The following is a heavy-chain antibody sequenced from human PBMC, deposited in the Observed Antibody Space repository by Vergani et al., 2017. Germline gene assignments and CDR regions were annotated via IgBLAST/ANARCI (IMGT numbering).Heavy chain of an antibody. D-gene: IGHD3-10*01. Sequence: EVQLVESGGGLVQPGGSLRLSCAASGFTFSSYEMNWVRQAPGKGLEWVSYISSSGSTIYYADSVKGRFTISRDNAKNSLYLQINSLRAEDTAVYYCARDHTMVRGVNPIGVDYYYYGMDVWGQGTTVTVSS. J-gene: IGHJ6*02. CDR3: ARDHTMVRGVNPIGVDYYYYGMDV. V-gene: IGHV3-48*03. CDR1: GFTFSSYE. CDR2: ISSSGSTI.